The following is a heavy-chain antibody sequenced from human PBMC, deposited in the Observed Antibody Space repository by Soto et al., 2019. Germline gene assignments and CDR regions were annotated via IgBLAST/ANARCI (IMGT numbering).Heavy chain of an antibody. CDR1: GYTFTGYY. J-gene: IGHJ4*02. CDR2: INPNSGGT. CDR3: ARCRYSYGKNHFDY. Sequence: ASLKGSSVASGYTFTGYYMHWVRQAPGQGLEWMGWINPNSGGTNYAQKFQGRVTMTRDTSISTAYMELSRLRSDDTAVYYCARCRYSYGKNHFDYWGQGTLVTVSS. D-gene: IGHD5-18*01. V-gene: IGHV1-2*02.